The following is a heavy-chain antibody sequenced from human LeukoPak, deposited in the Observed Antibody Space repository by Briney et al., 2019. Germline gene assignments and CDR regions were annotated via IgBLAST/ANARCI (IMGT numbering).Heavy chain of an antibody. CDR1: GGSISSGSYY. V-gene: IGHV4-61*02. J-gene: IGHJ4*02. CDR2: IYTSGST. CDR3: ARGRRGYSGRFHFDY. D-gene: IGHD5-12*01. Sequence: RPSETLSLTCTVSGGSISSGSYYWSWIRQPAGKGLEWIGRIYTSGSTNYNPSLKSRVTISVDTSKNQFSLKLSSVTAADTAVYYCARGRRGYSGRFHFDYWGQGTLVTVSS.